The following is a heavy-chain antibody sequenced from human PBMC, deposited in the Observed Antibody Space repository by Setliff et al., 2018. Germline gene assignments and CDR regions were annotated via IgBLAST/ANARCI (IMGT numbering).Heavy chain of an antibody. V-gene: IGHV3-30*02. Sequence: HPGGSLRLSCSASGFTFNTYTMHCVRQAPGKGLEWVAFIRFDGSNKYYADSVKGRFTISRDNAKNSLYLQMNSLRAEDTAVYYCAAGGYYYVWDYWGQGTLVTVSS. D-gene: IGHD3-22*01. CDR1: GFTFNTYT. CDR3: AAGGYYYVWDY. CDR2: IRFDGSNK. J-gene: IGHJ4*02.